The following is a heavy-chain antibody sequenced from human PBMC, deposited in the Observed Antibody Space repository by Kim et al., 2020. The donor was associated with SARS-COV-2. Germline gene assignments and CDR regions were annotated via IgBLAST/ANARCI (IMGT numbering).Heavy chain of an antibody. J-gene: IGHJ4*02. CDR2: IYPGDSDT. CDR3: ARPSSVGVKDRFDN. CDR1: GYSFTSDW. V-gene: IGHV5-51*01. D-gene: IGHD3-22*01. Sequence: GESLKISCKGFGYSFTSDWIGWVRQMPGKGLEGVGIIYPGDSDTRFSPSFQGQVTIPAEKFISTAYLPWGSRKTSETAIDYRARPSSVGVKDRFDNWVQG.